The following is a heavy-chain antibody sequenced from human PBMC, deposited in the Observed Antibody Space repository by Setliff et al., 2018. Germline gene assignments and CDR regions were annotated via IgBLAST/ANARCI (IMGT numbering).Heavy chain of an antibody. D-gene: IGHD1-1*01. CDR3: ARGFNFSPNFDF. Sequence: GSLRLSCKASGFAFSTSTMNWVRQSSGKGLEWISFINSRSDAMYYADSVKGRFTISRDNGDNSLYLQMNSLGAEDTAVYYCARGFNFSPNFDFWGRGTLVTVSS. CDR2: INSRSDAM. J-gene: IGHJ4*02. V-gene: IGHV3-48*01. CDR1: GFAFSTST.